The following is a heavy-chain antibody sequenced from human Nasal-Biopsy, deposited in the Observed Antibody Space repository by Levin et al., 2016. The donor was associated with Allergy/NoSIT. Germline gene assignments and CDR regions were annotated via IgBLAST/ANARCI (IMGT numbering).Heavy chain of an antibody. Sequence: GESLKISCAASGFTFSSYGMHWVRQAPGKGLEWVAVISYDGSNKYYADSVKGRFTISRDNSKNTLYLQMNSLRAEDTAVYYCAKSNGSGSLTDYWGQGTLVTVSS. J-gene: IGHJ4*02. CDR3: AKSNGSGSLTDY. CDR2: ISYDGSNK. D-gene: IGHD3-10*01. V-gene: IGHV3-30*18. CDR1: GFTFSSYG.